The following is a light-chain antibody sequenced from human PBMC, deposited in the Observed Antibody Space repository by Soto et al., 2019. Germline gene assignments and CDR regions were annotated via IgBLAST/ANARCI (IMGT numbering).Light chain of an antibody. V-gene: IGLV1-47*01. J-gene: IGLJ2*01. CDR2: RNN. CDR1: SSNIGSNY. CDR3: GGWDDSMSGPV. Sequence: QSVLTQPPSASGTPGQRVNISCSGSSSNIGSNYVYWYRQFPGTAPKLLIQRNNQRPSGVPARFSGSKSGTSASLAISGLRYEDEADYYCGGWDDSMSGPVLGGGTKVTVL.